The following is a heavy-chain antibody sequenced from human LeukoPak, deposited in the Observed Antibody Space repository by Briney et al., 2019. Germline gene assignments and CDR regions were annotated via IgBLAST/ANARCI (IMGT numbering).Heavy chain of an antibody. CDR3: VPAPALY. CDR2: VSTGSNYI. CDR1: GFTFSSYS. D-gene: IGHD2-2*01. Sequence: GGSLRLSCTASGFTFSSYSLNWVRQAPGKGLEWVSSVSTGSNYIYYADSVKGRFTISRDNDKNSLYLQMNSLRVEDTAVYYCVPAPALYWGQGTLVTVSS. J-gene: IGHJ4*02. V-gene: IGHV3-21*01.